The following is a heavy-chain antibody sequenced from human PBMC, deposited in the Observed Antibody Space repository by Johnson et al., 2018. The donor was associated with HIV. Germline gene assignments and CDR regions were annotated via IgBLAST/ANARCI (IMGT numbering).Heavy chain of an antibody. V-gene: IGHV3-64*01. CDR3: ARGEDGVDAFDI. Sequence: MLLVESGGGGVQPGRSLRLSCAASAFTFSSYAMHWVRQAPGKGLQYVSAISSNGGSTYYANSVKGRFTISRDNSRNTLYLQMNSLRAEDTAVYYCARGEDGVDAFDIWGQGTMVTVSS. CDR1: AFTFSSYA. D-gene: IGHD4-17*01. CDR2: ISSNGGST. J-gene: IGHJ3*02.